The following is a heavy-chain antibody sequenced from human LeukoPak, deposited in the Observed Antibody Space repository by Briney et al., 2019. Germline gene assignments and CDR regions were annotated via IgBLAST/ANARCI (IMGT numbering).Heavy chain of an antibody. CDR2: IYYSVST. J-gene: IGHJ4*02. D-gene: IGHD3-22*01. CDR1: GGSISSYY. CDR3: ARALQYYYDSSGYFDY. V-gene: IGHV4-59*01. Sequence: SETLSLTCTVSGGSISSYYWSWIRQPPGKGLEWIGYIYYSVSTNYNPSLTSRVTISVDTSKNQSSLKLSSVTAADTAVYYCARALQYYYDSSGYFDYWGQGTLVTVSS.